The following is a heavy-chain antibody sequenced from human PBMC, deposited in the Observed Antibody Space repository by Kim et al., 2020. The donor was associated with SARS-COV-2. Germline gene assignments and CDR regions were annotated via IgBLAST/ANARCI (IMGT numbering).Heavy chain of an antibody. CDR3: ARDGTAGIDH. D-gene: IGHD2-21*02. J-gene: IGHJ4*02. V-gene: IGHV1-46*01. CDR2: ST. Sequence: STNFAQKFQGRFTVARYTSTSTLYMDLNNLRSEDTAVYYCARDGTAGIDHWGQGTLVIVSS.